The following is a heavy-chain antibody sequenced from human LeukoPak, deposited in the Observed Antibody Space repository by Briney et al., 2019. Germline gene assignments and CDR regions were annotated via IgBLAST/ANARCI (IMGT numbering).Heavy chain of an antibody. CDR3: AKQDRDSSSWYRGFYYFGKDV. CDR2: TSYDGSDK. D-gene: IGHD6-13*01. V-gene: IGHV3-30*18. J-gene: IGHJ6*02. Sequence: QAGGSLRLSCTASGFTFVNYGMHWVRQAPGKGLEWVAVTSYDGSDKYYADSVEGRFTISRDNSKNTLYLQMNSLRTEDTAVYYCAKQDRDSSSWYRGFYYFGKDVWGLGTTVTVSS. CDR1: GFTFVNYG.